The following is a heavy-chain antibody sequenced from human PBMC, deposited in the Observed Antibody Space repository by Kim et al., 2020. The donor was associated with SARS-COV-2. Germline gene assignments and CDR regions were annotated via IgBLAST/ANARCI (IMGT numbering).Heavy chain of an antibody. V-gene: IGHV6-1*01. J-gene: IGHJ4*02. Sequence: SQTLSLTCAISGDSVSSNSATWNWIRQSPSRGLEWLGRTYYRSKWSNDYAAFVKSRITINPDTSKNQFSLQLNSVTPEDTALYYCARSKSVVRGVTPNFHYWGQGTLVTVSS. CDR2: TYYRSKWSN. CDR3: ARSKSVVRGVTPNFHY. D-gene: IGHD3-10*01. CDR1: GDSVSSNSAT.